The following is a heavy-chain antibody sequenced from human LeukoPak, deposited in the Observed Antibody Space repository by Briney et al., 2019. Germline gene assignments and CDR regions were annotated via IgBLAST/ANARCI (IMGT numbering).Heavy chain of an antibody. V-gene: IGHV3-7*01. Sequence: GGSLRLSCAASGFTFGSRWMSWVRQAPGKGLEWVGNIKEDGSDKYYVDSVRGRFTISRDNAKNSLYPQMNSLRAEDTAVYYCARDFDYWGQGTLVTVSS. J-gene: IGHJ4*02. CDR2: IKEDGSDK. CDR1: GFTFGSRW. CDR3: ARDFDY.